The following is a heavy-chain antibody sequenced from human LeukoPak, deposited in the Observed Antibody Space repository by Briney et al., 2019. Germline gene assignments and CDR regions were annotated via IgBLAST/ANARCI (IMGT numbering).Heavy chain of an antibody. CDR2: IYYSGST. Sequence: SETLSLTCTVSGGSISSSSYYWGWIRQPPGKGLEWIGSIYYSGSTYYNPSLKSRVTISVDTSKNQFSLKLSSVTAADTAVYYCARGGNGSRSGWYLPAFDIWGQGTMVTVSS. V-gene: IGHV4-39*07. D-gene: IGHD6-19*01. CDR3: ARGGNGSRSGWYLPAFDI. J-gene: IGHJ3*02. CDR1: GGSISSSSYY.